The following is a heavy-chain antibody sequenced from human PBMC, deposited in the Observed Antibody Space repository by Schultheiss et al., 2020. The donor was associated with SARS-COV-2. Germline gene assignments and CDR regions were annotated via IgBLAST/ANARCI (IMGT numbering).Heavy chain of an antibody. CDR1: GFTFSSYW. D-gene: IGHD5-18*01. CDR3: AMGGYSYGFIDY. Sequence: GGSLRLSCAASGFTFSSYWMSWVRQAPGKGLEWVANINQDGSEKYYVDSVKGRFTISRDNSKNTLYLQMNSLRAEDTAVYYCAMGGYSYGFIDYWGQGTLVTVSS. J-gene: IGHJ4*02. V-gene: IGHV3-7*01. CDR2: INQDGSEK.